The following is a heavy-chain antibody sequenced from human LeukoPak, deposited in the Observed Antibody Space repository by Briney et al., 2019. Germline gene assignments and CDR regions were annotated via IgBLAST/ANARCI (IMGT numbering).Heavy chain of an antibody. CDR2: IYYSGST. CDR1: GGSVTDYY. Sequence: SETLSLTCTVSGGSVTDYYWSWIRRPPGKGLEWIGYIYYSGSTYYNPSLKSRVTISVDTSKNQFSLKLSSVTAADTAVYYCARHVPRLGYCSSTSCRAWFDPWGQGTLVTVSS. CDR3: ARHVPRLGYCSSTSCRAWFDP. D-gene: IGHD2-2*01. J-gene: IGHJ5*02. V-gene: IGHV4-59*04.